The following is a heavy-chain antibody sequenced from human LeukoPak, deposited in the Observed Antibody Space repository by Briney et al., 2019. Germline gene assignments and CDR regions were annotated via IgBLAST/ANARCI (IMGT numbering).Heavy chain of an antibody. Sequence: ASVKVSCKTSGYTFSNYGITWVRQAPGQGLEWMGWSIAYNGNINYAQKVQGRVTMTTDTSTSTAYMELRSLRSDDTAVYYCARVVVVAATRGTWYFDLWGRGTLVTVSS. D-gene: IGHD2-15*01. CDR3: ARVVVVAATRGTWYFDL. CDR1: GYTFSNYG. J-gene: IGHJ2*01. V-gene: IGHV1-18*01. CDR2: SIAYNGNI.